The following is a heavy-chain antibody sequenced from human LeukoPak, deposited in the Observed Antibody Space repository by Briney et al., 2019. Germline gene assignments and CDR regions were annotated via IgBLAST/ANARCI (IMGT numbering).Heavy chain of an antibody. Sequence: SVKVSCKASGGTFSSYAISWVRQAPGQGLEWMGGIIPIFGTANYAQKFQGRVTITADKSTSTAYMELSSLRSEGTAVYYCARVRELWSAVVSYYFDYWGQGTLVTVSS. V-gene: IGHV1-69*06. J-gene: IGHJ4*02. CDR1: GGTFSSYA. CDR2: IIPIFGTA. CDR3: ARVRELWSAVVSYYFDY. D-gene: IGHD5-18*01.